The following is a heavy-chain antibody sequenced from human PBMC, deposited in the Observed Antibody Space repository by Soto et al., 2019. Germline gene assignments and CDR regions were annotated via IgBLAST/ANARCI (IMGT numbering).Heavy chain of an antibody. Sequence: GSLRLSCAASGFTSSSYSMNWVRQAPGKGLEWVSSISSSSSYIHYADSVKGRFTISRDNAKNSLYLQMNSLRAEDTAVYYCTRGGYCSSTSCYDAFDIWGQGTMVTVSS. CDR1: GFTSSSYS. J-gene: IGHJ3*02. V-gene: IGHV3-21*01. CDR2: ISSSSSYI. CDR3: TRGGYCSSTSCYDAFDI. D-gene: IGHD2-2*01.